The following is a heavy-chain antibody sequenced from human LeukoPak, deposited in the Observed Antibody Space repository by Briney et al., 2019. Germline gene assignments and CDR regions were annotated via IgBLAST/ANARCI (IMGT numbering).Heavy chain of an antibody. CDR1: GFTFSSYA. Sequence: PGGSLRLSCAASGFTFSSYAMHWVRQAPGKGLEWVAVISYDGSNKYYADSVKGRFTISRDNSENTLYLQMNSLRAEDTAVYYCARDRGTMVRGVITPGQYFDYWGQGTLVTVSS. J-gene: IGHJ4*02. D-gene: IGHD3-10*01. CDR3: ARDRGTMVRGVITPGQYFDY. CDR2: ISYDGSNK. V-gene: IGHV3-30*04.